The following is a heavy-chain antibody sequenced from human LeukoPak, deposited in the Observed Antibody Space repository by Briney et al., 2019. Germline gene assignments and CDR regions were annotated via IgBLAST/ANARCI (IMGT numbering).Heavy chain of an antibody. Sequence: GGSLRLSCAASGFTFSSYSMSWVRQAPGKGLEWVSSISSSSSYIYYADSVKGRFTISRDNAKNSLYLQMNSLRAEDTAVYYCARDPVATGLYYYYMDVWGKGTTVTVSS. V-gene: IGHV3-21*01. CDR3: ARDPVATGLYYYYMDV. CDR2: ISSSSSYI. J-gene: IGHJ6*03. CDR1: GFTFSSYS. D-gene: IGHD5-12*01.